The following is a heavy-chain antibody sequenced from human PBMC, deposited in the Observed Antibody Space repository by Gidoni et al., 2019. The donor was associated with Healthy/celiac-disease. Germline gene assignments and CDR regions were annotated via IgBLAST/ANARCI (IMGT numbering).Heavy chain of an antibody. V-gene: IGHV3-23*01. CDR1: GFTFSSYA. D-gene: IGHD6-13*01. Sequence: EVQLLESGGGLVQPGGSLRLSCAASGFTFSSYAMRWVRQAPGKGLEWVSAISGSGGSTYYADPVKGRFTISRDNSKNTLYLQMNSLRAEDTAVYYCVREEAAAGTYDYWGQGTLVTVSS. CDR3: VREEAAAGTYDY. CDR2: ISGSGGST. J-gene: IGHJ4*02.